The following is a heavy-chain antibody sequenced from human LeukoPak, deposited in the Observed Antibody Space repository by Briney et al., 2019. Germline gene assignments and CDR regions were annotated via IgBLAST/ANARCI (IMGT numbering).Heavy chain of an antibody. Sequence: SETLSLTCAVSGGSFSGYYWSWIRQPPGKGLEWIGEINHSGSTNYNPSLKSRVTISVDTSKNQFSLKLSSVTAADTAVYYCAREKYVLLWWDYWGQGTLVTVSS. CDR3: AREKYVLLWWDY. V-gene: IGHV4-34*01. CDR2: INHSGST. J-gene: IGHJ4*02. D-gene: IGHD3-10*01. CDR1: GGSFSGYY.